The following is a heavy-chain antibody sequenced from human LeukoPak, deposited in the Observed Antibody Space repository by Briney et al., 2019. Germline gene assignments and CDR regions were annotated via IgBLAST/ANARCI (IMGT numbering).Heavy chain of an antibody. D-gene: IGHD3-10*01. CDR1: GGSISSSSYY. CDR2: IYYSGST. Sequence: SETLSLTCTVSGGSISSSSYYWGWIRQPPGKGLEWIGSIYYSGSTYYNPSLKSRVTISVDTSKNQFSLKLSSVTAADTAVYYCAHEGSGSYYNVAFDYWGQGTLVTVSS. J-gene: IGHJ4*02. CDR3: AHEGSGSYYNVAFDY. V-gene: IGHV4-39*07.